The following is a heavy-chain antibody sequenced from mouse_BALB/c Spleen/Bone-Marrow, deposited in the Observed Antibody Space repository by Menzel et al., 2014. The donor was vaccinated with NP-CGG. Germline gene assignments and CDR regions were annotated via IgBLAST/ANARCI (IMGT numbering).Heavy chain of an antibody. CDR2: ISYSGST. Sequence: EVQRVESGPSLVKPSQTLSLTCSVTGDSITSGYWNWIRKFPGNKLEYMGYISYSGSTYYNPSLKSRISITRDTSKNQYYLQLNSVTTEDTATYYCAGGNYGGLYYFDYWGQGTTLTVSS. D-gene: IGHD2-1*01. J-gene: IGHJ2*01. V-gene: IGHV3-8*02. CDR3: AGGNYGGLYYFDY. CDR1: GDSITSGY.